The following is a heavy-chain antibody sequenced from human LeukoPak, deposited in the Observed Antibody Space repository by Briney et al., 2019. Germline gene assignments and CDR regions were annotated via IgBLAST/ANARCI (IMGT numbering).Heavy chain of an antibody. CDR1: GGSISSGGYY. D-gene: IGHD4-17*01. J-gene: IGHJ5*02. CDR3: ASLGSPLGYNGDYHWFDP. Sequence: PSETLSLICTVSGGSISSGGYYWSWIRQHPGKGLEWIGYFYYSGSTYYNPSLKSRVTISVDTSKSQFSLKLSSVTAADTAVYYCASLGSPLGYNGDYHWFDPWGQGTLVTVSS. CDR2: FYYSGST. V-gene: IGHV4-31*03.